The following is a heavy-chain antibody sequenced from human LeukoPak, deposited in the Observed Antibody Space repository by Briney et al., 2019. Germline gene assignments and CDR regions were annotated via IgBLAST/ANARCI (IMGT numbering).Heavy chain of an antibody. J-gene: IGHJ6*03. CDR1: GYTFTGYY. CDR2: INPNSGAT. Sequence: ASVKVSCKASGYTFTGYYMHWVRQAPGQGLEWMGWINPNSGATNYAQKFQGRVTMTRDTSISTASMELSSLKPDDTAVYYCARGPRYYMDVWGKGTTVTISS. V-gene: IGHV1-2*02. CDR3: ARGPRYYMDV.